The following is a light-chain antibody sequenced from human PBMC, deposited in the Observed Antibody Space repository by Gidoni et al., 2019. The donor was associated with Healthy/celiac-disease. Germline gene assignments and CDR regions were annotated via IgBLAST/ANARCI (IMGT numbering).Light chain of an antibody. CDR1: SLRSYY. CDR2: GKN. Sequence: SSELTQDPAVSVALGQTVRITCTGDSLRSYYASWYQQKPGQAPVLVIYGKNNRPSGIPDRFSGSSSGNTASLTITGAQAEDEADYYCNSRDSSGNLWVFGGGTKLTVL. CDR3: NSRDSSGNLWV. V-gene: IGLV3-19*01. J-gene: IGLJ3*02.